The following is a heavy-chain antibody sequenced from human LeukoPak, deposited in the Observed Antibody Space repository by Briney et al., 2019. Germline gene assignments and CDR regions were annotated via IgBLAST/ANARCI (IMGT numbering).Heavy chain of an antibody. Sequence: SETLSLTCAVSGGSISRTNWWSWVRQPPGKGLEWIGEIYHSGNTNYNPSLKSRVTISVDTSKNQVSLKLTSVTAADTAVYYCATSRFSGGLGRFDPWGQGTLVTVSS. CDR3: ATSRFSGGLGRFDP. CDR2: IYHSGNT. V-gene: IGHV4-4*02. CDR1: GGSISRTNW. J-gene: IGHJ5*02. D-gene: IGHD3-10*01.